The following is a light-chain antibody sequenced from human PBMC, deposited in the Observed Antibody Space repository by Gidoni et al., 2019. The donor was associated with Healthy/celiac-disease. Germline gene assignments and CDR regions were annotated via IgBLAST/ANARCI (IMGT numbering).Light chain of an antibody. CDR1: SSDVGGYNY. Sequence: QSALTHPSSVSWSPGQSITISCTRTSSDVGGYNYVSWYQQQPGKAPKLSIYDVSNRPSGVSNRFSGSKSGNTASLTISGLQAEDEADYYCSSDTSSSTVVFGGGTKLTVL. CDR2: DVS. CDR3: SSDTSSSTVV. J-gene: IGLJ2*01. V-gene: IGLV2-14*03.